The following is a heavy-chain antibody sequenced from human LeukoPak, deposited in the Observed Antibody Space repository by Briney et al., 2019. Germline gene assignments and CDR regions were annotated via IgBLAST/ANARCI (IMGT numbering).Heavy chain of an antibody. J-gene: IGHJ3*02. D-gene: IGHD3-22*01. Sequence: ASVKVSCKASGYTFTSYGISWVRQAPGQGLEWMGWISAYNGNTNYAQKLQGRVTMTTDTSTSTAYMELRSLRSDDTAVYYCATGASEITMIVVVAHDAFDIWGQGTMVTVSS. V-gene: IGHV1-18*01. CDR3: ATGASEITMIVVVAHDAFDI. CDR2: ISAYNGNT. CDR1: GYTFTSYG.